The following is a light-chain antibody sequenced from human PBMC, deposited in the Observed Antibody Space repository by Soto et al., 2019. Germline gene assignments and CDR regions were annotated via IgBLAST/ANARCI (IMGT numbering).Light chain of an antibody. Sequence: EIVLTQSPATLSLSPGDRATLSCRASQSVSGYLAWYQQKPGQAPRLLIYDASNRATGIPARFSGSGSGTDFTLTITSLEPEDFAVYYCQQRSSCPSTFGAGTKVEI. CDR1: QSVSGY. CDR3: QQRSSCPST. J-gene: IGKJ4*01. CDR2: DAS. V-gene: IGKV3-11*01.